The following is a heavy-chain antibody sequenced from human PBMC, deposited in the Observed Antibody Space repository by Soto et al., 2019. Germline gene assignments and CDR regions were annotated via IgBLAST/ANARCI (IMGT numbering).Heavy chain of an antibody. V-gene: IGHV1-18*01. CDR2: ISAYNGNT. CDR3: TLHIVVMTSVHNYFNY. D-gene: IGHD2-21*02. J-gene: IGHJ4*02. CDR1: GYTFTSYG. Sequence: GASVKVSCKASGYTFTSYGISWVRQAPGQGLEWMGWISAYNGNTNYAQKLQGRVTMTTDTSTSTAYVELRSLQIEDTAVYYCTLHIVVMTSVHNYFNYWGQGTLVTVSS.